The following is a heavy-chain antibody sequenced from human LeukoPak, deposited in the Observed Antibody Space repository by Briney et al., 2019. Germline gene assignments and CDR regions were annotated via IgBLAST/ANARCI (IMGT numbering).Heavy chain of an antibody. CDR2: IYWDDDK. V-gene: IGHV2-5*02. CDR1: GFSLSTSGVG. D-gene: IGHD2-21*02. CDR3: AHRPVLVTTGGAFDI. Sequence: SGPTLVNPTQTLTLTCTFSGFSLSTSGVGVGWIRQPPGKALEWLALIYWDDDKRYSPSLKSRLTITKDTSKSQVVLTMTNMDPVDTATYYCAHRPVLVTTGGAFDIWGQGTMVTVSS. J-gene: IGHJ3*02.